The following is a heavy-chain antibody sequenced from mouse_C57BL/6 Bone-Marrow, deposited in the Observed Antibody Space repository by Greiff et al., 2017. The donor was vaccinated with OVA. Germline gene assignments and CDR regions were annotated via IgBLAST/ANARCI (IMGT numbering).Heavy chain of an antibody. V-gene: IGHV3-5*01. CDR2: IYYSGTI. J-gene: IGHJ4*01. CDR1: GISITTGNYR. Sequence: EVQGVESGPGLVKPSQTVFLTCTVTGISITTGNYRWSWIRQFPGNKLEWIGYIYYSGTITYNPSLTSRTTSTRDTPKNQFFLEMNSLTAEDTATYDCARELYYRYYYAMDYWGQGTSVTVSS. CDR3: ARELYYRYYYAMDY. D-gene: IGHD2-14*01.